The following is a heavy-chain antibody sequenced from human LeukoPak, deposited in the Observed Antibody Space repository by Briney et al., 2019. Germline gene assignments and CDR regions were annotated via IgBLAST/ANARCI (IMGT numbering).Heavy chain of an antibody. CDR3: AALLSWWFDP. CDR1: GLTFSNYG. V-gene: IGHV3-23*01. J-gene: IGHJ5*02. CDR2: ISGSGGST. Sequence: GGSLRLSCAASGLTFSNYGMSWVRQAPGKGLEWVSAISGSGGSTYYADSVKGRFTISRDNSKNTLYLQMNSLRAEDTAVYYCAALLSWWFDPWRQRTLVTVSS. D-gene: IGHD2/OR15-2a*01.